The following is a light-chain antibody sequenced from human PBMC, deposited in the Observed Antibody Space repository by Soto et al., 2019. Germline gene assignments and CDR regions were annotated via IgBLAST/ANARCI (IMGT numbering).Light chain of an antibody. CDR3: QQYGTSPGT. V-gene: IGKV3-20*01. CDR1: QSVRSTY. Sequence: EIVLTQSPGTLSLSPGERATLSCRARQSVRSTYLARYQQKPGQAPRPLIYGASSRAPGIPARFSGSGSGTDFTLTITRLEPEDYAVYFCQQYGTSPGTFGQGTKLEIK. CDR2: GAS. J-gene: IGKJ2*01.